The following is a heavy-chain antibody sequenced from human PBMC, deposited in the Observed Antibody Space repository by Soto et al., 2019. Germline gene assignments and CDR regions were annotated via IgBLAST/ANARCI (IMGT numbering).Heavy chain of an antibody. CDR3: AHLTTGGFYFDY. D-gene: IGHD4-17*01. V-gene: IGHV2-5*02. CDR1: GFSLTNSGVG. CDR2: IYWDDDK. Sequence: QITLKESGPTLVKPTQTLTLTCTFSGFSLTNSGVGVGWIRQPPGKALEWLALIYWDDDKRYSPSLKSRHTITKDTAKNQVVLTMTNMDPVDTATYYCAHLTTGGFYFDYWGQGTLVTVSS. J-gene: IGHJ4*02.